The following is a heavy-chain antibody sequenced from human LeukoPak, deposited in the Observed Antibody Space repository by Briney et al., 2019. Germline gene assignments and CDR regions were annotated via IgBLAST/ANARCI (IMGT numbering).Heavy chain of an antibody. CDR2: IKLDGSEK. Sequence: GGSLRLSCAASGFTFSSYGMHWVRQAPGKGLEWVANIKLDGSEKNYVDSVKGRFTISRDNTKNSLYLQMNSLRVEDTAVFYCARDQYDTWSRRGNFDSWGQGTLVIVSS. V-gene: IGHV3-7*03. J-gene: IGHJ4*02. CDR3: ARDQYDTWSRRGNFDS. CDR1: GFTFSSYG. D-gene: IGHD3-3*01.